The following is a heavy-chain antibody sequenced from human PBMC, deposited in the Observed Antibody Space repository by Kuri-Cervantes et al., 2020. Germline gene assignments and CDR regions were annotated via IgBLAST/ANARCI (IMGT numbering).Heavy chain of an antibody. D-gene: IGHD3-10*01. J-gene: IGHJ6*02. CDR2: INAGNGNT. V-gene: IGHV1-3*01. CDR3: ARGDVLLWFGEKYGMDV. CDR1: GYTFTSYA. Sequence: ASVKVSCKASGYTFTSYAMHWVRQAPGQRLEWMGWINAGNGNTKYSQKFQGRVTITRDTSASTAYMEPSSLRSEDTAVYYCARGDVLLWFGEKYGMDVWGQGTTVTVSS.